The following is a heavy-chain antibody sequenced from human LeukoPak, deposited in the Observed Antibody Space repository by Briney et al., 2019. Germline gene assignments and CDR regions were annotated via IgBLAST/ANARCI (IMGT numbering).Heavy chain of an antibody. CDR3: ATVPERRFLEWLPLVY. V-gene: IGHV1-2*02. CDR2: INPNSAGT. D-gene: IGHD3-3*01. J-gene: IGHJ4*02. CDR1: GYTFTGYY. Sequence: ASVKVSCKASGYTFTGYYVHWVRQAPGQGLEWMGWINPNSAGTNYAQKFQGRVTMTRDTSISTAYMELSRLRSDDTAVYYCATVPERRFLEWLPLVYWGQGSLVTVSS.